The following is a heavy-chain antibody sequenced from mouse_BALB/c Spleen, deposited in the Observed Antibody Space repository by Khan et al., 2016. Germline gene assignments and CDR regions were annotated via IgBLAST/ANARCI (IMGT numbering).Heavy chain of an antibody. CDR3: ARGIYDYGFAY. J-gene: IGHJ3*01. CDR1: GFNIKDTY. CDR2: IDPAIDNT. Sequence: VQLKQSGAELVKPGASVKLSCTAIGFNIKDTYIHWVKQRPEQGLEWIGRIDPAIDNTKYDPKFQGKATIAADTSSNTAYLQLSSLTSEDTAVYYCARGIYDYGFAYWGQGTLVTVSA. D-gene: IGHD2-4*01. V-gene: IGHV14-3*02.